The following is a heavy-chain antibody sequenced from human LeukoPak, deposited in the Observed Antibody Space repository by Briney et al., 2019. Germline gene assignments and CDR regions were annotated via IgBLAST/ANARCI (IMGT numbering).Heavy chain of an antibody. CDR2: IIPIFGTA. CDR3: ARGAFDCSSTSCYFDP. D-gene: IGHD2-2*01. CDR1: GYTFTSYG. J-gene: IGHJ5*02. V-gene: IGHV1-69*13. Sequence: SVKVSCKASGYTFTSYGISWVRQAPGQGLEWMGGIIPIFGTANYAQKFQGRVTITADESTSTAYMELSSLRSEDTAVYYCARGAFDCSSTSCYFDPWGQGTLVTVSS.